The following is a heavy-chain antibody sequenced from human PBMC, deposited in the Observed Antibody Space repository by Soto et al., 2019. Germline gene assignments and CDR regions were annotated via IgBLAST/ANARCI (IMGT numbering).Heavy chain of an antibody. CDR1: GFTFTNFR. Sequence: EVHLVESGRGLVRPGESLRLSCAASGFTFTNFRMSWLRQAPGKGLEWVANIKQDGSETRYVDSVKGRFTISRDNAKNSLFLQMNSLRAEDTAIYYCARSYGTGFLSGYWGQGTLVTVST. CDR3: ARSYGTGFLSGY. D-gene: IGHD3-10*01. J-gene: IGHJ4*02. CDR2: IKQDGSET. V-gene: IGHV3-7*01.